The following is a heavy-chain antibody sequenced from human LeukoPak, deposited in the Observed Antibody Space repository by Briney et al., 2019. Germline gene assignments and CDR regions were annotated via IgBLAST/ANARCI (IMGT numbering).Heavy chain of an antibody. D-gene: IGHD3-3*01. CDR3: ATSRGAPIAVFGVLIRPFDH. J-gene: IGHJ4*02. CDR1: GFTFSSSA. V-gene: IGHV3-23*01. Sequence: GGSLRLSCAASGFTFSSSAMSWVRQVPGKGLEWVSGISASGGSTSYADSVRGRFTISRDNSKNTLYVQMNSLRDEDTAVYYCATSRGAPIAVFGVLIRPFDHWGQGTLVTVSS. CDR2: ISASGGST.